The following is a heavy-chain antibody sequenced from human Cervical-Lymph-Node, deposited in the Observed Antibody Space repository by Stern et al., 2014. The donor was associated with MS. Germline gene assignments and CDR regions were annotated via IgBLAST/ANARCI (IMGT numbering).Heavy chain of an antibody. D-gene: IGHD1-7*01. J-gene: IGHJ4*02. Sequence: VQLVESGGGVVQPGRSLRLSCAASGFTFGDHNMHWVRQAPGRGLACVAIIAPDGRTTYLADSVKGRFTSSRDNSKSTLYLQLNSLRPEDTAVYYCARDRNWNYDYWGQGTLVIVSS. V-gene: IGHV3-30*04. CDR1: GFTFGDHN. CDR2: IAPDGRTT. CDR3: ARDRNWNYDY.